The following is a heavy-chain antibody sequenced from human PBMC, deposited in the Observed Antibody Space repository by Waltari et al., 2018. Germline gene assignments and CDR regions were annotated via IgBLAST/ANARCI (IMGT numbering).Heavy chain of an antibody. J-gene: IGHJ6*03. Sequence: QVQLQQWGAGLLKPSETLSLTCAVYGGSFSGYYWSWIRQPPGKGLEWIGEINHSGSTNSTPSLKIQLTISLETSKNKFPLKLSSVTAADTAVYYFARGPRLGGYYYSMDVGGKGTTVTV. D-gene: IGHD3-3*01. V-gene: IGHV4-34*01. CDR3: ARGPRLGGYYYSMDV. CDR2: INHSGST. CDR1: GGSFSGYY.